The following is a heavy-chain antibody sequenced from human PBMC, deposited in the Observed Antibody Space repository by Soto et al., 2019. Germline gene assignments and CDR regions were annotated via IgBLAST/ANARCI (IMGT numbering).Heavy chain of an antibody. Sequence: QVQLQESGPGLVKPSQTLSLTCTVSGGSISSGGYYWSWIRQHPGKGLEWIGYIYYSGSTYYNPYLKSRVTISVDTSKNQFSLKLSSVTAADTAVYYCARDRRVVVVTAPYWYFDLWGRGTLVTVSS. D-gene: IGHD2-21*02. J-gene: IGHJ2*01. CDR3: ARDRRVVVVTAPYWYFDL. CDR2: IYYSGST. CDR1: GGSISSGGYY. V-gene: IGHV4-31*03.